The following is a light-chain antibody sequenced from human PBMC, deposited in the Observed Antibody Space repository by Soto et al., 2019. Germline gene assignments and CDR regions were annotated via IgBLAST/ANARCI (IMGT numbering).Light chain of an antibody. V-gene: IGLV2-14*01. CDR2: EVS. Sequence: QSALTQPASVSGSPGQSITISCTGSSSDVGGYNYVSWYQQHPGKAPKLMIYEVSNRPSGISNRFSGSKSGNTASLTLSGLQDEDEADYYCSSYTSSSTLVFGGGTKLIVL. CDR3: SSYTSSSTLV. CDR1: SSDVGGYNY. J-gene: IGLJ2*01.